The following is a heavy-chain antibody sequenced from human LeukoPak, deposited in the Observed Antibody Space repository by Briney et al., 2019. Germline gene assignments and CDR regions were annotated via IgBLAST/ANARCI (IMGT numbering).Heavy chain of an antibody. Sequence: GGSLRLSCAASGFTFSTYWMSWVRQAPGKGLEWVASINQDGSEKYYVDSVKGRFTISRDNAKKSLYLQMNSLRAEDTAVYYCARGEYQLPGDSWGQGTLVTVSS. CDR2: INQDGSEK. CDR3: ARGEYQLPGDS. D-gene: IGHD2-2*01. CDR1: GFTFSTYW. V-gene: IGHV3-7*03. J-gene: IGHJ4*02.